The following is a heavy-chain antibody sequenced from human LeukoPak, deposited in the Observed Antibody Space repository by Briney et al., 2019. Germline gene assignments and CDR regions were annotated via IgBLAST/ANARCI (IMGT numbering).Heavy chain of an antibody. CDR3: ARDGAYSSSWYFDY. Sequence: GGSLRLSCAASGFTFSTYAMHWVRQAPGKGLEWVAVISYDGSNKFYADSVKGRFTISRDNSKNTLYLQMNSLSPEDTAVYYCARDGAYSSSWYFDYWGQGTLVTVSS. V-gene: IGHV3-30-3*01. CDR1: GFTFSTYA. D-gene: IGHD6-13*01. CDR2: ISYDGSNK. J-gene: IGHJ4*02.